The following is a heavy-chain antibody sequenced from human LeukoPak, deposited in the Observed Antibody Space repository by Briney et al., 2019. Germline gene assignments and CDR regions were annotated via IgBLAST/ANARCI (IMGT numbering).Heavy chain of an antibody. D-gene: IGHD3-10*01. V-gene: IGHV3-21*01. CDR1: GFTFNSYS. J-gene: IGHJ3*02. Sequence: GGSLRLSCAASGFTFNSYSMNWVRQAPGKGLEWVSSISSSSSYIYYADSVRGRFTISRDNAKNSLYLQMNSLRAEDTAVYYCARENLWFGELYGDAFDIWGQGTMVTVSS. CDR2: ISSSSSYI. CDR3: ARENLWFGELYGDAFDI.